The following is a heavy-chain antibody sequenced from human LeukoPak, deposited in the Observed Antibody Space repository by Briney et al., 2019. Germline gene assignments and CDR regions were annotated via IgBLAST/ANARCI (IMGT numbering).Heavy chain of an antibody. J-gene: IGHJ4*02. V-gene: IGHV4-59*01. D-gene: IGHD3-16*01. CDR3: ARDRGGYLDY. Sequence: SETLSLTCTVSGGSISSYYWSWIRQPPGKGLEWIGYIYSSGSTNYNPSLKSRVTISVDTSKKQLSLKLSSVTAADTAVYYCARDRGGYLDYWGQGTLVTVSS. CDR1: GGSISSYY. CDR2: IYSSGST.